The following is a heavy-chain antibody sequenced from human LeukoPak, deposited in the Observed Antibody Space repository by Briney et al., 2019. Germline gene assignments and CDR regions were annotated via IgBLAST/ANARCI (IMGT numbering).Heavy chain of an antibody. D-gene: IGHD5-12*01. CDR1: GYTFSDHY. CDR2: INPNSGGP. J-gene: IGHJ4*02. CDR3: ARLGYSGYDLDF. V-gene: IGHV1-2*02. Sequence: ASVKVSCKASGYTFSDHYIHWVRQAPGQGLEWMGWINPNSGGPNYAQKFQGGVTMTRDTSISTAYMELSSLKPDDTAVYYCARLGYSGYDLDFWGQGTLVTVSS.